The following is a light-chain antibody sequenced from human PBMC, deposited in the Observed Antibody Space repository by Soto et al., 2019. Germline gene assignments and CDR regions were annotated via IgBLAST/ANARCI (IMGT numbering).Light chain of an antibody. CDR3: QRNDWWPWT. CDR1: QSVNNN. J-gene: IGKJ1*01. Sequence: VLTLSPCALAMFPGRTAKISYKASQSVNNNYVAWYQQKPGQAPSLLISGASTSAADLPARISGSGAGTEFILTISSQQSEDVAYYYWQRNDWWPWTFGQGT. V-gene: IGKV3D-15*01. CDR2: GAS.